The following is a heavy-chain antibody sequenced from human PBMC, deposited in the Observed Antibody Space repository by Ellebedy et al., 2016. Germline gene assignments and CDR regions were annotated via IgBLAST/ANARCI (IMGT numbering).Heavy chain of an antibody. CDR3: TTVYRYNYDSV. Sequence: GGSLRLSCAASGFTFSNAWMNWVRQAPGKGLEWVGRIKRKTDGGAADYAATVKGRFTISRDDSKNTLYLQMNSLKTEDTAVYFCTTVYRYNYDSVWGQGTLVTVSS. CDR2: IKRKTDGGAA. V-gene: IGHV3-15*01. CDR1: GFTFSNAW. D-gene: IGHD5-18*01. J-gene: IGHJ4*02.